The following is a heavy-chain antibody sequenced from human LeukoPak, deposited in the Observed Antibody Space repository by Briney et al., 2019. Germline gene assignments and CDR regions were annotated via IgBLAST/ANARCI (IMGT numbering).Heavy chain of an antibody. CDR2: ISWEGGST. D-gene: IGHD3-10*01. CDR1: GFTFDDYT. CDR3: AKNRGLGYGSGRYPSEYYFDY. J-gene: IGHJ4*02. V-gene: IGHV3-43*01. Sequence: QPGGSLRLSCAASGFTFDDYTMHWVRQAPGKGLEGVSLISWEGGSTYYADSVKGRFTISRDNSKTSLYLQMNSLRTEDTALYYCAKNRGLGYGSGRYPSEYYFDYWGQGTLVTVSS.